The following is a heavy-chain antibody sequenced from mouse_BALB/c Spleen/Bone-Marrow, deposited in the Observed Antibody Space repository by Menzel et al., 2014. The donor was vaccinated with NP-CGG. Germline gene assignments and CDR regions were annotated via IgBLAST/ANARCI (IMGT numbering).Heavy chain of an antibody. CDR1: GFSLTSYG. V-gene: IGHV2-2*02. CDR2: IWSGGST. Sequence: VQLQQSGPGLVQPSQRLSITCTVSGFSLTSYGVHWVRQSPGKGLEWLGVIWSGGSTDYNAAFISRLSISKDNSKSQVFFKMNSLQANDTAIYYCARNTYYGNPFAYWGQGTLVTVSA. J-gene: IGHJ3*01. D-gene: IGHD2-10*01. CDR3: ARNTYYGNPFAY.